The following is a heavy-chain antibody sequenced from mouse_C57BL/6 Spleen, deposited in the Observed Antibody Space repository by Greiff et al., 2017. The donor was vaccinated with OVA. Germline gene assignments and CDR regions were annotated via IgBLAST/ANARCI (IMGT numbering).Heavy chain of an antibody. CDR1: GFNIKDDY. Sequence: EVQLQQSGAELVRPGASVKLSCTASGFNIKDDYMHWVKQRPEQGLEWIGWIDPENGDPEYASKFQGKATITADTSSNTAYLQLSSLTSEDTAVYYCTTHPWFAYWGQGTLVTVSA. V-gene: IGHV14-4*01. CDR3: TTHPWFAY. J-gene: IGHJ3*01. CDR2: IDPENGDP.